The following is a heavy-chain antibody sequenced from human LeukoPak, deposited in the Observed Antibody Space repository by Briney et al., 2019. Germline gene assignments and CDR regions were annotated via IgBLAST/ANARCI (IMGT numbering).Heavy chain of an antibody. D-gene: IGHD3-10*01. Sequence: ASVKVSCKASGGTFSSYAISWVRQAPGQGLEWMGGIIPIFGTANYAQKFQGRVTITADESTSTAYMELSSLRSEDTAVYYCARDGGLLSGEYYFDYWGQGTLVTVSS. CDR2: IIPIFGTA. CDR1: GGTFSSYA. V-gene: IGHV1-69*01. J-gene: IGHJ4*02. CDR3: ARDGGLLSGEYYFDY.